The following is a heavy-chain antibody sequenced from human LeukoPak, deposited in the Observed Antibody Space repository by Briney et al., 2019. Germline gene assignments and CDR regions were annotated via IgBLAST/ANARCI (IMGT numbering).Heavy chain of an antibody. Sequence: GESLKISFKGSGYSFTSYWIGWVRQLPVKGLEWMGIIYPGDSDTRYSPSFQGQVTISADKSISTAYLQWSSLKASDTAMYYCARRSPMDYFDYWGQGTLVTVSS. V-gene: IGHV5-51*01. J-gene: IGHJ4*02. CDR1: GYSFTSYW. D-gene: IGHD3-10*01. CDR2: IYPGDSDT. CDR3: ARRSPMDYFDY.